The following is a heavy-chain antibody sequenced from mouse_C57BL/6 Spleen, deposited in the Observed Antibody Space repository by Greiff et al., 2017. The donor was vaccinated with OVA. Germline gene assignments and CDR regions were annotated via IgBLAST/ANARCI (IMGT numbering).Heavy chain of an antibody. CDR2: IYPGDGDT. CDR1: GYAFSSSW. D-gene: IGHD1-3*01. J-gene: IGHJ3*01. V-gene: IGHV1-82*01. CDR3: TRSSAWFAY. Sequence: QVQLQQSGPELVKPGASVKISCKASGYAFSSSWMNWVKQRPGKGLEWIGRIYPGDGDTNYNGKFKGKAILTADKSSSTAYMELRSLTSEDSAVYYCTRSSAWFAYWGQGTLVTVSA.